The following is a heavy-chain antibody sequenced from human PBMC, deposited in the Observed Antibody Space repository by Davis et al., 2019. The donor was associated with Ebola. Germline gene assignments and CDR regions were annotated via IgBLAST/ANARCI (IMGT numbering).Heavy chain of an antibody. Sequence: PSETLSLTCTVSDASVTSHYWSWVRQPPGKGPEWIGHIYYIGTTYYNPSLKSRLTISLDASKDQFSLTLTSVTVADTAVYYCARNSTTSGWFDPWGPGTLVIVSS. V-gene: IGHV4-59*06. D-gene: IGHD1-14*01. CDR1: DASVTSHY. CDR3: ARNSTTSGWFDP. J-gene: IGHJ5*02. CDR2: IYYIGTT.